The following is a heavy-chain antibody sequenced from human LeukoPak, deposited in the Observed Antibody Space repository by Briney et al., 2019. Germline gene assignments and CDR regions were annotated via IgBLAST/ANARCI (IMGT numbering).Heavy chain of an antibody. CDR3: ARSTGTAQHIYYYYYGMDV. CDR2: IYYSGST. CDR1: GGSVSSGSYY. D-gene: IGHD1-14*01. Sequence: SETLSLTCTVSGGSVSSGSYYWSWIRQPPGKGLEWIGYIYYSGSTNYNPSLKSRVTISVDTSKNQFSLKLSSVTAADTAVYYCARSTGTAQHIYYYYYGMDVWGQGTTVTVSS. V-gene: IGHV4-61*01. J-gene: IGHJ6*02.